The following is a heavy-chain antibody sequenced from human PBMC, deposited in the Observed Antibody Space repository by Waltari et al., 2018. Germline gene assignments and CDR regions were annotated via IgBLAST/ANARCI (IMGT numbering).Heavy chain of an antibody. J-gene: IGHJ5*02. CDR2: IYYSGST. CDR3: ARDYGDFSNWFDP. Sequence: QLQLQESGPGLVKPSETLSLTCTVSGGSISSSSYYWGWIRQPPGKGLEWFGSIYYSGSTYYNPSLKSRVTISVDTSKNQFSLKLSSVTAADTAVYYCARDYGDFSNWFDPWGQGTLVTVSS. D-gene: IGHD4-17*01. V-gene: IGHV4-39*07. CDR1: GGSISSSSYY.